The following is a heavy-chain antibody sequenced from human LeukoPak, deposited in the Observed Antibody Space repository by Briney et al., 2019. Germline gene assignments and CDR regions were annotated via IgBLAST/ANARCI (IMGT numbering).Heavy chain of an antibody. CDR3: ARDRNYYDSSGYPDAFDI. D-gene: IGHD3-22*01. CDR2: ISSSSSYI. CDR1: GFTFSSYS. Sequence: PGGSLRLSCAASGFTFSSYSMNWLRQAPGKGLEWVASISSSSSYIYYADSVKGRFTIYRANAQNSLYLQMNSLRAEDTAVYYCARDRNYYDSSGYPDAFDIWGRGTMVTVSS. J-gene: IGHJ3*02. V-gene: IGHV3-21*01.